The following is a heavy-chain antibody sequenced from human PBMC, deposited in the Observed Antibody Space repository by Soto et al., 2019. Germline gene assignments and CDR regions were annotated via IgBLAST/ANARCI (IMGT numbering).Heavy chain of an antibody. V-gene: IGHV3-23*01. Sequence: GGSLRLSCAASGFPFSSYAMSWVRQAPGKGLEWVSSITSTGDRAYYADSVKGRFTVSRDNSKNTLYLQMNSLRAEDTAVYYCAKYYMVTRSPFDYWGQGTLVTVSS. CDR2: ITSTGDRA. CDR1: GFPFSSYA. D-gene: IGHD5-18*01. CDR3: AKYYMVTRSPFDY. J-gene: IGHJ4*02.